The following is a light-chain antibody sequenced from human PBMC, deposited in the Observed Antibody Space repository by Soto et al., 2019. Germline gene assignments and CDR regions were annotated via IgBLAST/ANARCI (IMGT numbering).Light chain of an antibody. CDR3: AAWDDSLNGVV. V-gene: IGLV1-44*01. CDR1: SSNIGSNT. Sequence: QSVLTQPPSASGTPGQRVTISCSGSSSNIGSNTANWYQQLPGTAPKLLIYSNNQRPSGVPDRFSGSKSGTSASLAISGLQSEHEADYYCAAWDDSLNGVVFGGGTKLTVL. CDR2: SNN. J-gene: IGLJ2*01.